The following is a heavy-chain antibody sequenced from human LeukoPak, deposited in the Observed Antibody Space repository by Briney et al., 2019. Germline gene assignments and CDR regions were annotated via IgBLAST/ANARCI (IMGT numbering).Heavy chain of an antibody. CDR3: AREPSSDRFQFFDL. V-gene: IGHV3-21*01. J-gene: IGHJ4*02. Sequence: GGSLRLSCTASGFTFSSYGMTWVRQAPGKGLEWVSYITRSSSHIYYADSVKRRFTISRDNAENSLFLQMDSLTAEDTAVYYCAREPSSDRFQFFDLWGQGVLVTVSS. CDR2: ITRSSSHI. D-gene: IGHD6-19*01. CDR1: GFTFSSYG.